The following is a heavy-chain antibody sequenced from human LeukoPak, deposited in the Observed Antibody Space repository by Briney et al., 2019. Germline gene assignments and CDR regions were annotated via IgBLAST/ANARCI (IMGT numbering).Heavy chain of an antibody. D-gene: IGHD3-9*01. CDR3: AKPAYYDILTGYGT. CDR2: ISGSGGST. CDR1: GFTFSSYA. J-gene: IGHJ4*02. V-gene: IGHV3-23*01. Sequence: GGSLRLSCAASGFTFSSYAMSWVRQAPGKGLEWVSAISGSGGSTYYADSVRGRFTISRDNSKNTLYLQMNSLRAEDTAVYHCAKPAYYDILTGYGTWGQGTLVTVSS.